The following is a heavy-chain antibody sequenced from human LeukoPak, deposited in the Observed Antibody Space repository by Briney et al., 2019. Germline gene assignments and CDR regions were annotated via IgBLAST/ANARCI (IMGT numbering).Heavy chain of an antibody. CDR1: GYTFTNYL. CDR2: IYPGDSDI. J-gene: IGHJ3*02. D-gene: IGHD5-18*01. V-gene: IGHV5-51*01. CDR3: ARLLVDTALDQDFDR. Sequence: GESLKISGKGSGYTFTNYLIGWVRQMPGKGLEWLGIIYPGDSDIRYSPSLQRQVTMSADKSISLAYLQWSSLKASDSAMYYCARLLVDTALDQDFDRWRQGTMVSV.